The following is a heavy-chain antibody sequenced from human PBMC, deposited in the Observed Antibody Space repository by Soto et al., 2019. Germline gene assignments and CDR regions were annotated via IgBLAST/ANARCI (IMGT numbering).Heavy chain of an antibody. Sequence: PGGSLRLSCAASGFTFSGYAMHWVRQAPGKGLEWVAVISYDGSNKYYADSVKGRFTISRDNSKNTLYLQMNSLRAEDTAVYYCASSPTIRYWGQGTLVTVSS. CDR1: GFTFSGYA. J-gene: IGHJ4*02. CDR2: ISYDGSNK. D-gene: IGHD3-3*01. V-gene: IGHV3-30-3*01. CDR3: ASSPTIRY.